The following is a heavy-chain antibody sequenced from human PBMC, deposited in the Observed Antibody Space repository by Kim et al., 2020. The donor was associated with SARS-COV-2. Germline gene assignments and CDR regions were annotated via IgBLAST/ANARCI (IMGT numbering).Heavy chain of an antibody. Sequence: GKGRFTITRDNAKTTLYLQMNSLRAKDTAVYYCAKESPWVRARGSFDYWGQGTLVTVSS. V-gene: IGHV3-23*01. J-gene: IGHJ4*02. D-gene: IGHD1-26*01. CDR3: AKESPWVRARGSFDY.